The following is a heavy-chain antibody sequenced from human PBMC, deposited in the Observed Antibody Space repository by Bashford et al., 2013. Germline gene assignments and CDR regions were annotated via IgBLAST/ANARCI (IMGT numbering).Heavy chain of an antibody. CDR1: GYTFTTYW. CDR2: IDPRDSDT. J-gene: IGHJ4*02. D-gene: IGHD2-21*02. CDR3: STLGDPFDH. Sequence: GESLKISCQASGYTFTTYWIAWVRQMPGKGPEWVGIIDPRDSDTRYNPSFQGQVTISVDKSINTAYLQWRSLKSSDTALYYCSTLGDPFDHWGQGTLVTVSS. V-gene: IGHV5-51*01.